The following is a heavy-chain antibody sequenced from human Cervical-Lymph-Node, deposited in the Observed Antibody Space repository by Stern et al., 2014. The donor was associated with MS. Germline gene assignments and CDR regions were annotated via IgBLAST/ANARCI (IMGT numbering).Heavy chain of an antibody. V-gene: IGHV4-30-4*01. CDR1: GGSINSGDYN. Sequence: QLQLQESGPGLLKPSQTLSLTCTVSGGSINSGDYNWSWIRQPPGKGLEWIGHINYSGSTNYNPSLRSRVSISADTSKNQVSLKLTSVTAADTAIYYCAREHDFWSGPFDYWGQGTLVTVSS. CDR3: AREHDFWSGPFDY. CDR2: INYSGST. J-gene: IGHJ4*02. D-gene: IGHD3-3*01.